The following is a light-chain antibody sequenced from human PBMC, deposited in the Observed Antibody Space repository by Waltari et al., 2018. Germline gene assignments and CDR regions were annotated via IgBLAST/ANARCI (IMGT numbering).Light chain of an antibody. Sequence: DIQMTQSPSSLSASVGARVTITCRASQDISHYLAWFQQKPGKAPKSLIYDASHLESGVPSKFSGSGYGTDFTLTISSLQPEDFASYYCQQYQAWPITFGQGTRLEMK. V-gene: IGKV1-16*02. CDR1: QDISHY. CDR3: QQYQAWPIT. J-gene: IGKJ5*01. CDR2: DAS.